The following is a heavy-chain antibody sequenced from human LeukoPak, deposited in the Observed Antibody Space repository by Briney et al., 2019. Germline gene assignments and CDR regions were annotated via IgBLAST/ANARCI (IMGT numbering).Heavy chain of an antibody. CDR3: ARESYYYDSSGYYLNDAFDI. Sequence: SETLSLTCTVSGGSISSYYWSWIRQPAGKGLEWIGRIYTSGSTNYNPSLKSRVTMPVDTSKNQFSLKLSSVTAADTAVYYCARESYYYDSSGYYLNDAFDIWGQGTMVTVSS. CDR2: IYTSGST. D-gene: IGHD3-22*01. V-gene: IGHV4-4*07. J-gene: IGHJ3*02. CDR1: GGSISSYY.